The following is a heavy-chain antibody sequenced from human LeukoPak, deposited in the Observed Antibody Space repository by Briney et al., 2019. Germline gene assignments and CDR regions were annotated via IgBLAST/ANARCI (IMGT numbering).Heavy chain of an antibody. CDR1: GGSISSYY. D-gene: IGHD3-9*01. Sequence: RSSETLSLTCTVSGGSISSYYWSWIRQPPGKGLEWIGYIYYSGSTNYNPSLKSRVTISVDTSKNQFSLKLSSVTAADPAVYYCARDSNILTGYRDAFDIWGQGTMVTVSS. V-gene: IGHV4-59*01. CDR3: ARDSNILTGYRDAFDI. CDR2: IYYSGST. J-gene: IGHJ3*02.